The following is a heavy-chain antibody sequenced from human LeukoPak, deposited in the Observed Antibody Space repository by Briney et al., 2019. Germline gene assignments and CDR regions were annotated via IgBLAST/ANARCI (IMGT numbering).Heavy chain of an antibody. CDR3: ARRYCSGADCYGGDSYYYMDV. CDR1: GYSISSGYY. D-gene: IGHD2-2*01. Sequence: SETLSLTCTVSGYSISSGYYWGWIRQPPGKGLVWIGSIYHSGRTYYNPSLKSRVTISVDTSKNQFSLRLTSVTAADTAVYYCARRYCSGADCYGGDSYYYMDVWGKGTTVTISS. V-gene: IGHV4-38-2*02. CDR2: IYHSGRT. J-gene: IGHJ6*03.